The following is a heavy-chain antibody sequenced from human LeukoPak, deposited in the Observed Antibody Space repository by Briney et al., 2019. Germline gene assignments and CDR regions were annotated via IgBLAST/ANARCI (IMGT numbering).Heavy chain of an antibody. J-gene: IGHJ4*02. V-gene: IGHV4-59*08. CDR3: ARHSSGYYRFDY. D-gene: IGHD3-22*01. Sequence: PSETLSLTCTVSGGSISSYYWSWIRQPPGKGMEWIGYIHYSGSTNYNPSLKSRVTISVDTSKNQFSLKVSSVTAADTAVYYCARHSSGYYRFDYWGQGTLVTVSS. CDR1: GGSISSYY. CDR2: IHYSGST.